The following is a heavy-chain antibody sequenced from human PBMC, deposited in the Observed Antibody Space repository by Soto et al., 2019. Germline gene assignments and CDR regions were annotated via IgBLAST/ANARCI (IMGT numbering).Heavy chain of an antibody. D-gene: IGHD1-7*01. Sequence: SETLSLTCAVYGGSFSGYYWSWIRQPPGKGLEWIGEINHSGSTNYNPSLKSRVTISVDTSKNQFSLKLSSVTAADTAVYYCARARRGHNWNYVGFDPWGQGTLVTVSS. V-gene: IGHV4-34*01. J-gene: IGHJ5*02. CDR1: GGSFSGYY. CDR3: ARARRGHNWNYVGFDP. CDR2: INHSGST.